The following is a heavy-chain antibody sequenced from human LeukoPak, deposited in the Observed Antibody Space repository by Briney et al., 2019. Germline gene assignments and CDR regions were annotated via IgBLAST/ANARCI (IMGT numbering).Heavy chain of an antibody. D-gene: IGHD1-1*01. CDR1: GFTFSSYW. Sequence: GGSLRLSCAASGFTFSSYWMNWVRQAPGEGPEWVANIKQDGSEKYYVDSVKGRFTISRDNARNSLHLQMNSLRVEDTAVYYCARGHNSAFDYWGQGTLVTVSS. CDR2: IKQDGSEK. J-gene: IGHJ4*02. V-gene: IGHV3-7*01. CDR3: ARGHNSAFDY.